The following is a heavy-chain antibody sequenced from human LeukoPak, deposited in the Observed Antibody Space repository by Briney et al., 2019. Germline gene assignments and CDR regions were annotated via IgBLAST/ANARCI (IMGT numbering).Heavy chain of an antibody. CDR3: ARDLVRPSCATDRCYTLAF. CDR1: GYSFANYG. D-gene: IGHD2-15*01. V-gene: IGHV1-18*01. J-gene: IGHJ4*02. Sequence: ASVKVSCKTFGYSFANYGISWVRQAPRQGLEWMAWISPYNGDGIAAQRFQGRLSMTTDPSTSTAYMELRSLRSDDTAVYYCARDLVRPSCATDRCYTLAFWGQGTQITVSS. CDR2: ISPYNGDG.